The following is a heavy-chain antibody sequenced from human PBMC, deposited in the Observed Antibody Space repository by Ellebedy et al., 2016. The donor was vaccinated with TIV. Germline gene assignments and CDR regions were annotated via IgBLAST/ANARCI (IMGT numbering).Heavy chain of an antibody. V-gene: IGHV5-10-1*01. Sequence: KVFCKGSGYSFTSYWISWVRQMPGKGLEWMGRIDPSDSYTNYSPSFQGHVTISADKSISTAYLQWSSLKASDTAMYYCARHRYCSSTSCYGVDYWGQGTLVTVSS. CDR1: GYSFTSYW. D-gene: IGHD2-2*01. CDR3: ARHRYCSSTSCYGVDY. J-gene: IGHJ4*02. CDR2: IDPSDSYT.